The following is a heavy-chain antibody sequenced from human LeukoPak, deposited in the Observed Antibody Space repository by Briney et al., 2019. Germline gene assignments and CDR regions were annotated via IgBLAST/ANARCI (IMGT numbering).Heavy chain of an antibody. CDR2: VRSGGTDK. CDR3: AKDRDDYGDDC. J-gene: IGHJ4*02. CDR1: GFTFNNFG. V-gene: IGHV3-30*02. D-gene: IGHD4-17*01. Sequence: PGGSLRLSCAASGFTFNNFGMHWIRQAPGKGLEWVALVRSGGTDKYYADSVKGRFTISRDNSKNMAYLQMNSLRVEDTAVYYCAKDRDDYGDDCWGQGILVTVST.